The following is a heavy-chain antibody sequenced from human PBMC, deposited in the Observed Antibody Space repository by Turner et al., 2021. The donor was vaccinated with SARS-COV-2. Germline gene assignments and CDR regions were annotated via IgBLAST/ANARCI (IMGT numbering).Heavy chain of an antibody. V-gene: IGHV1-8*01. J-gene: IGHJ4*02. CDR3: ARTFAAMVRVDY. CDR2: MNPNSCNT. CDR1: GYSFTSYD. D-gene: IGHD5-18*01. Sequence: QVQLVQSGAEVKKPRASVKVYCKASGYSFTSYDINWVRQANGHGLEWRGWMNPNSCNTGYVQKFQGRVTMTRITSISTAYMELSSLRSEDTGVYYCARTFAAMVRVDYWGQGTLVTVSS.